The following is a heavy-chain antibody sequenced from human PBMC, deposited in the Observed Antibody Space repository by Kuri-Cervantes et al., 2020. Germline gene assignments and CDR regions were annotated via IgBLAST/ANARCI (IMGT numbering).Heavy chain of an antibody. Sequence: GGSLKISCAASGFTFSSYGMHWVRQAPGKGLEWVAVIWYDGSNKYYADSVKGRFTISRDNSRNTLYLQMNSLRAEDTAVYYCAKPLGRWELRAFDYWGQGTLVTVSS. D-gene: IGHD1-26*01. CDR3: AKPLGRWELRAFDY. CDR2: IWYDGSNK. J-gene: IGHJ4*02. V-gene: IGHV3-30*02. CDR1: GFTFSSYG.